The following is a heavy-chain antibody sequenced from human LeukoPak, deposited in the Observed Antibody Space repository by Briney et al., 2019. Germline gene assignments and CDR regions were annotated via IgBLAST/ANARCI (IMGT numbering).Heavy chain of an antibody. D-gene: IGHD5-18*01. CDR1: GESFSDYY. J-gene: IGHJ5*02. Sequence: LGTLSLTCTVYGESFSDYYWTWIRQPPGKGLEWVGEINHSGSTNYNPSLKSRVTISIDTSKNQFSLKLSSGTAADTAVYYCATGAGYTYGSNWFDPWGQGTLVTVSS. CDR3: ATGAGYTYGSNWFDP. CDR2: INHSGST. V-gene: IGHV4-34*01.